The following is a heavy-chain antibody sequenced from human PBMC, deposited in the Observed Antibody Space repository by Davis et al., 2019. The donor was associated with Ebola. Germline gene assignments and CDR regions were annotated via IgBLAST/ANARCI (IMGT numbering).Heavy chain of an antibody. D-gene: IGHD4-17*01. CDR1: GFTFSRYW. CDR3: AGVDYGDSWRWFDP. V-gene: IGHV3-74*01. Sequence: PGGSLRLSCAASGFTFSRYWMHWVRQAPAKGLVWVSRINSDGSRTNYADSVKVRFTISRDNAKNTVYLQMNSLRAEDTAVYFCAGVDYGDSWRWFDPWGQGTLVTVSS. CDR2: INSDGSRT. J-gene: IGHJ5*02.